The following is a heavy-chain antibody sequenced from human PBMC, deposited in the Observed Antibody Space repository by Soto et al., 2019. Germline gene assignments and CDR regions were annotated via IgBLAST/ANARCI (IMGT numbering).Heavy chain of an antibody. D-gene: IGHD2-15*01. Sequence: SETLSLTCSVSGYSVSSSDYYWAWIRQPPGKGLEWIGSMLYSGLTYYNPSLKSRVTLSVDTSKNQFSVRLNSVTASDTAVYYWAPLSVSLSGPYGIHVWGQGTTVTVS. CDR1: GYSVSSSDYY. V-gene: IGHV4-39*01. CDR3: APLSVSLSGPYGIHV. CDR2: MLYSGLT. J-gene: IGHJ6*02.